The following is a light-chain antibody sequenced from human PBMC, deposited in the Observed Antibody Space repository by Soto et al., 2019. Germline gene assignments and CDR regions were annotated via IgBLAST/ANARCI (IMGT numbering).Light chain of an antibody. CDR3: QPYGRSSAT. Sequence: EIVLTQSPGTLSLSPGERATLSCRASQSISSSYLAWYQQKPGQAPRLLIYGASSRATGIPDRFSGSGSGTDFTLTISRLEPEDFAVYYCQPYGRSSATVGPGTKVDIK. CDR1: QSISSSY. J-gene: IGKJ3*01. V-gene: IGKV3-20*01. CDR2: GAS.